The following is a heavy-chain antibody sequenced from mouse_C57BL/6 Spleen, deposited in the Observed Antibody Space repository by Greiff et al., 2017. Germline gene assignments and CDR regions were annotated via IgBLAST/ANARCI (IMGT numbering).Heavy chain of an antibody. CDR3: AKNKGSSHWYFDV. J-gene: IGHJ1*03. D-gene: IGHD1-1*01. Sequence: VQLQQSGPGLVQPSQSLSITCTVSGFSLTSYGVHWVRQSPGKGLEWLGVIWRGGSTDYNSAFMSRLSITKDNSKSQVFFKMNSLQAADTAIYYCAKNKGSSHWYFDVWGTGTTVTVSS. CDR1: GFSLTSYG. CDR2: IWRGGST. V-gene: IGHV2-5*01.